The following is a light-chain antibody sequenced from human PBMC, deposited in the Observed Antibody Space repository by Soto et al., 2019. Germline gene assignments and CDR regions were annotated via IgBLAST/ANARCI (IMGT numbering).Light chain of an antibody. J-gene: IGLJ1*01. Sequence: QSALTQPASVSGSPGQSITISCTGTSSDVGDYNYVSWYQHHPGKAPKLLIYEVSNRPSGVSNRFSGSKSDNTASLTISGLPAEDEADYYFSSYTIISNYVFGTGTKLTGL. CDR2: EVS. V-gene: IGLV2-14*01. CDR1: SSDVGDYNY. CDR3: SSYTIISNYV.